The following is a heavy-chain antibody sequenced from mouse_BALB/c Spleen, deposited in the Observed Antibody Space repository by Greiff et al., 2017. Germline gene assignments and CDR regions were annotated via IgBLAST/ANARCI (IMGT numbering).Heavy chain of an antibody. CDR1: GYTFTDYN. J-gene: IGHJ4*01. V-gene: IGHV1S29*02. D-gene: IGHD1-1*01. Sequence: EVQLVESGPELVKPGASVKISCKASGYTFTDYNMHWVKQSHGKSLEWIGYIYPYNGGTGYNQKFKSKATLTVDNSSSTAYMERRSLTSEDSAVYYCARLYYGSSLYAMDYWGQGTSVTVSS. CDR2: IYPYNGGT. CDR3: ARLYYGSSLYAMDY.